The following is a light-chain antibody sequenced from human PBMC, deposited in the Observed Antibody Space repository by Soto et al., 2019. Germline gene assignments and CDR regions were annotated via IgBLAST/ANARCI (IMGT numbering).Light chain of an antibody. CDR3: QQLSSYPIT. V-gene: IGKV1-9*01. CDR1: QDISTL. CDR2: AAS. Sequence: IQLTQSPSSLSASVGDRVTISCRASQDISTLFAWYQQKPGKAPRLLISAASTLQSGVPSRFSGSGSGTEFTLTISSLQPEDFATYYCQQLSSYPITFGQGTRLEMK. J-gene: IGKJ5*01.